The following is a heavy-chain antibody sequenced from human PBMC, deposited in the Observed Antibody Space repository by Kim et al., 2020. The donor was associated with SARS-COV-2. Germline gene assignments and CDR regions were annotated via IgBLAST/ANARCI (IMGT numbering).Heavy chain of an antibody. CDR3: AKASSPYRCSGGSCHYPFDY. J-gene: IGHJ4*02. D-gene: IGHD2-15*01. V-gene: IGHV3-30*02. Sequence: RFTISRDNSKNTLYLQMNSLRAEDTAVYYCAKASSPYRCSGGSCHYPFDYWGQGTLVTVSS.